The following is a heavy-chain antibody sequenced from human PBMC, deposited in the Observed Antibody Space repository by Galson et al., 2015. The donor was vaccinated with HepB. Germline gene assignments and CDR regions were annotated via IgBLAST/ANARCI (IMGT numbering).Heavy chain of an antibody. Sequence: SVRLSCAASGFTFSSYWMHWVRQAPGKGLVWVSRINSDGSSTSYADSVKGRFTISRDNAKNTLYLQMNSLRAEDTAVYYCARVAVAWYYGAFDIWGQGTMVTVSS. CDR3: ARVAVAWYYGAFDI. V-gene: IGHV3-74*01. CDR2: INSDGSST. J-gene: IGHJ3*02. D-gene: IGHD6-19*01. CDR1: GFTFSSYW.